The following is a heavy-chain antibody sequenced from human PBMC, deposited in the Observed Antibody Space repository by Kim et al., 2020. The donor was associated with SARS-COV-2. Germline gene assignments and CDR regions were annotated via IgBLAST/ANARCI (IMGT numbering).Heavy chain of an antibody. CDR2: ITSSGGYT. Sequence: GGSLRLSCAASGFTVNDYDMSWVRQAPGKGLEWVSSITSSGGYTYYADSVKGRFTISRDTAKNALSLQMNSLRAEDTAIYYCAKLYWGADCWAQGNYYYG. J-gene: IGHJ6*01. CDR1: GFTVNDYD. D-gene: IGHD2-21*02. CDR3: AKLYWGADCWAQGNYYYG. V-gene: IGHV3-23*01.